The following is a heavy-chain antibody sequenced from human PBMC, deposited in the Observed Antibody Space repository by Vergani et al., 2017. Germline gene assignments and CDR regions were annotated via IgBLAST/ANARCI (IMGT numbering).Heavy chain of an antibody. Sequence: QVQLVQSGAEVKKPGSSVKVSCKASGGTFSSYTISWVRQAPGQGLEWMGRISAYNGNTNYAQKLQGRVTMTTDTSTSTAYMELRSLRSDDTDVYYCARDQVVGAPAFDIWGQGTMVTVSS. D-gene: IGHD4/OR15-4a*01. CDR3: ARDQVVGAPAFDI. V-gene: IGHV1-18*01. CDR2: ISAYNGNT. CDR1: GGTFSSYT. J-gene: IGHJ3*02.